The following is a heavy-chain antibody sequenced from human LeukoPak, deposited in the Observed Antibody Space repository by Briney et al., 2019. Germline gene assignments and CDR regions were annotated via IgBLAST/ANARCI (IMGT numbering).Heavy chain of an antibody. V-gene: IGHV1-8*03. J-gene: IGHJ6*03. Sequence: GASVKVSCKASGYTFTSYDINWVRQATGQGLEWMGWMNPNSGNTGYAQKFQGRVTITRNTSISTAYMDLSSLRSEDTAVYYCARGTGRRTSRITIFGVGRDYYYYMDVWGKGTTVTVSS. CDR2: MNPNSGNT. D-gene: IGHD3-3*01. CDR3: ARGTGRRTSRITIFGVGRDYYYYMDV. CDR1: GYTFTSYD.